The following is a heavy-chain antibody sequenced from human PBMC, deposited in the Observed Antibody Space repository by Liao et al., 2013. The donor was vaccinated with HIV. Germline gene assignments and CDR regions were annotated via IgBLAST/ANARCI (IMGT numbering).Heavy chain of an antibody. V-gene: IGHV4-61*02. Sequence: QLQLQESGPGLVKPSQTLSLTCTVSGGSISSGSYYWSWIRQPAGKGLEWIGRIYTTGSTNYNPSLKSRITISVDTSKNQFSLKLSSVTAADTAVYYCARETYYDFWSGYTKYFQHWGQGTLVTVSS. CDR3: ARETYYDFWSGYTKYFQH. D-gene: IGHD3-3*01. CDR2: IYTTGST. J-gene: IGHJ1*01. CDR1: GGSISSGSYY.